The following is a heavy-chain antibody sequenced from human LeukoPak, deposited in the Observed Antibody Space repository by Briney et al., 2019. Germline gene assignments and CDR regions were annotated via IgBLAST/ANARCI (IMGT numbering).Heavy chain of an antibody. V-gene: IGHV3-73*01. CDR3: TSLVGALDY. CDR2: IRSKANSYAT. J-gene: IGHJ4*02. D-gene: IGHD1-26*01. CDR1: GFTFSGSA. Sequence: GGSLRLSCAASGFTFSGSAMHWVRQASGKGLEWVGRIRSKANSYATAYAASVKGRFTISRDDSKNTAYLQMNSLKTEDTAVYYCTSLVGALDYWGQGTLVTVSS.